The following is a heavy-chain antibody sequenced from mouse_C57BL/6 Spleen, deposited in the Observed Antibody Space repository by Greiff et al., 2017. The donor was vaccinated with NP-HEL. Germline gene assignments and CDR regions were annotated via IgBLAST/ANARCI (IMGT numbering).Heavy chain of an antibody. J-gene: IGHJ3*01. CDR3: ARVDEGGFAY. Sequence: DVHLVESGGGLVKPGGSLKLSCAASGFTFSSYAMSWVRQTPEKRLEWVATISDGGSYTYYPDNVKGRFTISRDNAKNNLYLQMSHLKSEDTAMYYCARVDEGGFAYWGQGTLVTVSA. V-gene: IGHV5-4*01. CDR2: ISDGGSYT. CDR1: GFTFSSYA.